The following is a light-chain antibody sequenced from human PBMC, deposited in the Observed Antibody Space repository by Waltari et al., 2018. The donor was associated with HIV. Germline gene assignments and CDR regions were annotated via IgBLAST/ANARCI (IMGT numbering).Light chain of an antibody. V-gene: IGLV2-14*01. Sequence: QSALTQPASVSGSPGQSITISYTGTSSDVGGYNYVSWYQRHPGKAPKLMIYVVTNRPSGVSNRFSGSKSGNTASLTISGLQAEDEADYYCSSYTTSSTPVVFGGGTKLTVL. J-gene: IGLJ2*01. CDR3: SSYTTSSTPVV. CDR1: SSDVGGYNY. CDR2: VVT.